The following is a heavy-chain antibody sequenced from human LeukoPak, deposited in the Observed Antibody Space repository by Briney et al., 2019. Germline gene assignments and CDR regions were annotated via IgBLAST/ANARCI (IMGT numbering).Heavy chain of an antibody. J-gene: IGHJ4*02. CDR2: INHSGST. V-gene: IGHV4-34*01. CDR3: AREHFLAVAGTLEYYFDY. D-gene: IGHD6-19*01. CDR1: GGSFSGYY. Sequence: SETLSLTCAVYGGSFSGYYWSWIRQPPGKGLEWIGEINHSGSTYYNPSLKSRVTISVDTSKNQFSLKLSSVTAADTAVYYCAREHFLAVAGTLEYYFDYWGQGTLVTVSS.